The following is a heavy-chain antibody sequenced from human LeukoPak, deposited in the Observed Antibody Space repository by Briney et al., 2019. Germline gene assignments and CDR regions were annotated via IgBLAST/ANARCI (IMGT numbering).Heavy chain of an antibody. J-gene: IGHJ4*02. D-gene: IGHD4-17*01. CDR1: GGSISSGGYY. Sequence: KPAETLSLTCTVSGGSISSGGYYWSWIRQHPGKGLEWIGYIYYSGSTYYNPSLKSRVTISVDTSKNQFSLKLSSVTAADTAVYYCARQSSGDLIDYWGQGTLVTVSS. CDR2: IYYSGST. CDR3: ARQSSGDLIDY. V-gene: IGHV4-31*03.